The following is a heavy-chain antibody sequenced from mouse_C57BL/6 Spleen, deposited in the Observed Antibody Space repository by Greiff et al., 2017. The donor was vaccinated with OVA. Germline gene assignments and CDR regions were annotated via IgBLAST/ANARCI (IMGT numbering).Heavy chain of an antibody. V-gene: IGHV1-82*01. Sequence: VQLQQSGPELVKPGASVKISCKASGYAFSSSWMNWVKPRPGKGLEWIGRIYPGDGDTNYNGKFKGKATLTADKSSSTAYMQLSSLTSEDSAVYFCARNDGYFLDYWGQGTTLTVSS. CDR3: ARNDGYFLDY. CDR1: GYAFSSSW. J-gene: IGHJ2*01. D-gene: IGHD2-3*01. CDR2: IYPGDGDT.